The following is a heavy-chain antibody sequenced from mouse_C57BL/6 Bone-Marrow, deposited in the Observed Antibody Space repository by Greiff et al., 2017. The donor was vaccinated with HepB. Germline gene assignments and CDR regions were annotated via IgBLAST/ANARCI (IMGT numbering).Heavy chain of an antibody. V-gene: IGHV14-4*01. Sequence: VQLQQSGAELVRPGASVKLSCTASGFNIKDDYMHWVKQRPEQGLEWIGWIDPENGDTEDASKFQGKATITADTSSNTAYLQLSSLTSEDTAVYYCTLITTVVAHWYFDVWGTGTTVTVSS. CDR2: IDPENGDT. CDR3: TLITTVVAHWYFDV. D-gene: IGHD1-1*01. J-gene: IGHJ1*03. CDR1: GFNIKDDY.